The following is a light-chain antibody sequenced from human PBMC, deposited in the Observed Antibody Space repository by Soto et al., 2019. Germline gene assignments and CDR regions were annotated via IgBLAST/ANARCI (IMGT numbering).Light chain of an antibody. V-gene: IGKV3-20*01. Sequence: MFLRQSPGTLAWSPGGSATLSCRGSQSVSIIXAWYQQRHAQAPRLLISHASNRAAGGPDRFSGNGSGTDFTLTISRLEPKDFAAYYFQQYGGATGTFGPGTKVAI. CDR1: QSVSII. CDR3: QQYGGATGT. CDR2: HAS. J-gene: IGKJ3*01.